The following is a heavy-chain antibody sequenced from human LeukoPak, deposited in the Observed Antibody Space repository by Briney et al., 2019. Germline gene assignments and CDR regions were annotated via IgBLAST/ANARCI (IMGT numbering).Heavy chain of an antibody. V-gene: IGHV3-21*01. CDR2: ISSSSSYI. CDR1: GFTFSSYS. D-gene: IGHD5-12*01. J-gene: IGHJ3*02. Sequence: AGGSLRLSCAASGFTFSSYSMNWVRQAPGKGLEWVSSISSSSSYIYYADSVKGRFTISRDNAKNSLYLQMNSLRAEDTAVYYCARDSQSGYEDAFDIWGQGTMVTASS. CDR3: ARDSQSGYEDAFDI.